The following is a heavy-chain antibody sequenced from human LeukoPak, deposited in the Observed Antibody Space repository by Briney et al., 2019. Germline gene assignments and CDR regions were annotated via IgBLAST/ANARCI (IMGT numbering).Heavy chain of an antibody. D-gene: IGHD3-10*01. V-gene: IGHV4-59*01. Sequence: SETLSLTCTVSGGSISSYYWSWIRQPPGKGLEWIGYIYYSGSTNYNPSLKSRVTISVDTSKDQFSLKLSSVTAADTAVYYCARGFYGSGSYSPPYYYMDVWGKGTTVTISS. J-gene: IGHJ6*03. CDR2: IYYSGST. CDR1: GGSISSYY. CDR3: ARGFYGSGSYSPPYYYMDV.